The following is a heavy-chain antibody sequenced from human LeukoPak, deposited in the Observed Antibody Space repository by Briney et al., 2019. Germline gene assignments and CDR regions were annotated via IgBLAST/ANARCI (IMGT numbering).Heavy chain of an antibody. Sequence: SETLSLTCAVYGGSFSGYYWSWIRQPPGKGLEWIGEINHSGSTNYNPSLKSRVTISVDTSKNQFSLKLSSVTAADTAVYYCARHYERGSYFDYWGQGTLVTVSS. CDR2: INHSGST. V-gene: IGHV4-34*01. CDR3: ARHYERGSYFDY. J-gene: IGHJ4*02. D-gene: IGHD1-26*01. CDR1: GGSFSGYY.